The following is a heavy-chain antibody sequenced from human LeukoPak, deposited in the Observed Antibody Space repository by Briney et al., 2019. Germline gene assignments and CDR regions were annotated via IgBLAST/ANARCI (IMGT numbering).Heavy chain of an antibody. V-gene: IGHV4-34*01. D-gene: IGHD6-6*01. J-gene: IGHJ3*02. Sequence: RTSETLSLTCAVYGGSFSGYYWSWIRQPPGKGLEWIGEINHSGSTNYNPSLKSRVTISVDTSKNQFSLKLSSVTAADTAVYYCARLLAARPGADFDIWGQGTMVTVSS. CDR2: INHSGST. CDR3: ARLLAARPGADFDI. CDR1: GGSFSGYY.